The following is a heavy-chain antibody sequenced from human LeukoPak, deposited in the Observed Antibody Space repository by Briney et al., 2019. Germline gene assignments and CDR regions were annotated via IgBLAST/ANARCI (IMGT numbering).Heavy chain of an antibody. V-gene: IGHV3-7*01. CDR2: INRDGSQK. CDR1: GFSLSAYW. CDR3: ARDADWGSGGSVFDY. J-gene: IGHJ4*02. D-gene: IGHD7-27*01. Sequence: PGGSLRLSCAASGFSLSAYWMTWVRQAPGKGLEWVANINRDGSQKNLVDSVKGRFTISRDNAENSLFLQMNSLTAEDTAVYYCARDADWGSGGSVFDYWGQGTLVTVSS.